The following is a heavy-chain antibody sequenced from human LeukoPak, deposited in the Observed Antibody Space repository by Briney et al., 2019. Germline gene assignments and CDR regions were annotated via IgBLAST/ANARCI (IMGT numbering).Heavy chain of an antibody. D-gene: IGHD3-16*01. V-gene: IGHV4-61*08. Sequence: SETLSLTCTVSGGSISSGDYYWNWIRQPPGKGLEWIGYIYYSGSTNYNPSLKSRVTISVDTSNNQFSLKLNSVTAADTAVYYCASGVWGDYFDYWGQGTLVTVSS. CDR2: IYYSGST. CDR3: ASGVWGDYFDY. J-gene: IGHJ4*02. CDR1: GGSISSGDYY.